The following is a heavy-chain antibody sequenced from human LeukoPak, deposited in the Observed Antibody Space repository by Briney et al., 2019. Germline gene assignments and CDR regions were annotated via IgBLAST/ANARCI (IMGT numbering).Heavy chain of an antibody. J-gene: IGHJ4*02. CDR1: GFTVSSNY. V-gene: IGHV3-53*01. CDR3: ATMIVVATDVDY. Sequence: SGGSLRLSCAASGFTVSSNYMSWVRQAPGKGLEWVSVIYSGGSTYYADSVKGRFTISRDNSKNTLYLQMNSLRAEDTAVYYCATMIVVATDVDYWGQGTLVTVSS. D-gene: IGHD3-22*01. CDR2: IYSGGST.